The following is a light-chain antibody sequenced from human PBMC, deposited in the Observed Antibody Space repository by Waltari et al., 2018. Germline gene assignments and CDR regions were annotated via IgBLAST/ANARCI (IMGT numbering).Light chain of an antibody. J-gene: IGLJ1*01. CDR2: EVS. CDR1: DSDVGAYDF. Sequence: QSALTQPASVSGSPGQSITISCSGTDSDVGAYDFVSWYQQHPGKAPHLIIYEVSNRPSGISMRFSASKSGNTASLTSSGLQAEDEADYYCSSYTTSSAPGVFGTGTRVTVL. V-gene: IGLV2-14*01. CDR3: SSYTTSSAPGV.